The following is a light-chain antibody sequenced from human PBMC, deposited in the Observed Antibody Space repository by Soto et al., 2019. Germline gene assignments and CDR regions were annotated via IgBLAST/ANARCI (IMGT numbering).Light chain of an antibody. Sequence: AIRMTQSPSSFSASTGDRVTITCRASQGISSYLAWYQQKPGKAPKLLIYAASTLQSGVPSRFSGSGSGTDFTLTVSCLQSADFATYYCHQYYSYPSLTFGGGTKVDIK. V-gene: IGKV1-8*01. J-gene: IGKJ4*01. CDR1: QGISSY. CDR3: HQYYSYPSLT. CDR2: AAS.